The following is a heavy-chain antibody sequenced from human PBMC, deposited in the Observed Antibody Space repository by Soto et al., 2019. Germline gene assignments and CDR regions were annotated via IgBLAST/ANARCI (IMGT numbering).Heavy chain of an antibody. V-gene: IGHV3-30*02. Sequence: PGGSLRLSCVASGFTFRNYAMFWVRQPPGKGLEWVAYIGHDGNLTLYADSVKGRFTISRDNSKNTVDLQMSRLRLDDTGSYYCARDGSMTISGRDDNWGQGTLVTVPS. CDR1: GFTFRNYA. D-gene: IGHD3-3*01. CDR3: ARDGSMTISGRDDN. J-gene: IGHJ4*02. CDR2: IGHDGNLT.